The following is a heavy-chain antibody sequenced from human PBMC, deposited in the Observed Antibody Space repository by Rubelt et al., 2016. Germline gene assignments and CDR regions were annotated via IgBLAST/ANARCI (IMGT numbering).Heavy chain of an antibody. CDR3: ARSNPLLPATTPPYHYYYMDV. Sequence: QVQLQQWGAGLLKPSETLSLTCAVYGGSFSGYYWSWIRQPPGKGLEWIGEINHSGSTHYNPYLKSRVTISVDTAKNQFYLGLSSGNAADTAVYYCARSNPLLPATTPPYHYYYMDVWGKGTTVTVSS. CDR1: GGSFSGYY. J-gene: IGHJ6*03. V-gene: IGHV4-34*01. D-gene: IGHD2-2*01. CDR2: INHSGST.